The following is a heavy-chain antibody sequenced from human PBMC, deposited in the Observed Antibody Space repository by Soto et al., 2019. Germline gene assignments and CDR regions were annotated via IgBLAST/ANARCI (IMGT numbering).Heavy chain of an antibody. D-gene: IGHD6-13*01. Sequence: PGGSLRLSCAASGFTFSSYAMSWVRQAPGKXLEWVSAISGSGGSTYYADSVKGRFTISRDDSKNTLYLQMNSLRAEDTAVYYCAKGRPYSSSWEIRAEHFQHWGQGTLVTVSS. CDR1: GFTFSSYA. CDR3: AKGRPYSSSWEIRAEHFQH. V-gene: IGHV3-23*01. CDR2: ISGSGGST. J-gene: IGHJ1*01.